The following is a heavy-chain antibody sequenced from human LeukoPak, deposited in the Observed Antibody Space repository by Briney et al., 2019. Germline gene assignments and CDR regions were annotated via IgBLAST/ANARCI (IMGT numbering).Heavy chain of an antibody. CDR3: ASSGSYHKVSDY. D-gene: IGHD1-26*01. Sequence: ASVKVSCKASGYTFTSYYMHWVRQAPGQGLEWMGIINPSGGSTSYAQKFQGRVTMARDTSTSTVYMELSSLRSEDTAVYYCASSGSYHKVSDYWGQGTLVTVSS. V-gene: IGHV1-46*01. J-gene: IGHJ4*02. CDR2: INPSGGST. CDR1: GYTFTSYY.